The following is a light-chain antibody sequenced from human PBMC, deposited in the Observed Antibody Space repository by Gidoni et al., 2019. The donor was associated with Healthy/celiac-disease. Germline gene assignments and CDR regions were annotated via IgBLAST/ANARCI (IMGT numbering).Light chain of an antibody. J-gene: IGLJ3*02. CDR3: GTWDSSLCAGV. Sequence: QSVLTQPPSVSAAPGQKVPISCAGSSSNIGKNYVSWYQQLPGTAPKLLIYDNNKRPSGIPDRCSGSKSGTSATLGITGLQTGDEADYYCGTWDSSLCAGVFGGGTKLTVL. CDR2: DNN. CDR1: SSNIGKNY. V-gene: IGLV1-51*01.